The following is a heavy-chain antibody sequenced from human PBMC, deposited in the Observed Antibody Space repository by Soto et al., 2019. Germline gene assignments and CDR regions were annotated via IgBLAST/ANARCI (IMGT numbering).Heavy chain of an antibody. V-gene: IGHV3-30*03. CDR2: VSYDGKNI. J-gene: IGHJ1*01. CDR3: ARDYGALPCDRIQH. D-gene: IGHD3-10*01. CDR1: GFRLDSYA. Sequence: VESGGGVVQPGRSLTLSCAASGFRLDSYAMHWVRQAPGKGHEWMAVVSYDGKNIYYADSVKGRFTISKDDPKNTLYLRMGSLTAEDTATYYCARDYGALPCDRIQHWGRGTLVTVSS.